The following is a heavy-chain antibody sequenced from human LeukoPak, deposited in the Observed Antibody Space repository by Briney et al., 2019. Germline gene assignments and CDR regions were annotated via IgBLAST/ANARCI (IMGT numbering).Heavy chain of an antibody. CDR3: ARSSSSSWYRFDY. CDR1: GFTFSSYW. J-gene: IGHJ4*02. Sequence: GGSLRLSCAASGFTFSSYWMSWVRQAPGKGLEWVANIKQDGSEKYYVDSVKGRFTISRDNAKNSLYLQMNSLRAEDTAVYYCARSSSSSWYRFDYWGQGTLVTVSS. CDR2: IKQDGSEK. D-gene: IGHD6-13*01. V-gene: IGHV3-7*01.